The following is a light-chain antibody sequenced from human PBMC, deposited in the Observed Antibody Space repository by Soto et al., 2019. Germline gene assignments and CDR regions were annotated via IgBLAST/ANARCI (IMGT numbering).Light chain of an antibody. CDR2: GAS. CDR1: QSISTS. V-gene: IGKV1-39*01. J-gene: IGKJ1*01. CDR3: QESYSFLWGT. Sequence: DIQMTQSPSSLSASVGDRVTITCRTSQSISTSLNWYQQKAGKAPKLLIYGASTLQSGVPLRFSGSGSGTDFTLTISSLQREDFATYYCQESYSFLWGTCGQGTKV.